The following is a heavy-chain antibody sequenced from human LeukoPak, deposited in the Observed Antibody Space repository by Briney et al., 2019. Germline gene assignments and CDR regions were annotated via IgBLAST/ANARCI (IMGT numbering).Heavy chain of an antibody. J-gene: IGHJ4*02. CDR3: AKEGQWLVPGPVDY. D-gene: IGHD6-19*01. V-gene: IGHV3-74*01. CDR1: GFTFSSYW. Sequence: GGSLRLSCAASGFTFSSYWMHWVRQAPGKGLVWVSRINSDGSSTSYADSVKGRFTISRDNAKNTLYLQMNSLRAEDTAVYYCAKEGQWLVPGPVDYWGQGTVVTVSS. CDR2: INSDGSST.